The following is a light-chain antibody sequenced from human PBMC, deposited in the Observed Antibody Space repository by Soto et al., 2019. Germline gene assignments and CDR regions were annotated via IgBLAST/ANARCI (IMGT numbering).Light chain of an antibody. CDR1: QYVDRY. V-gene: IGKV1-39*01. CDR3: QQSSNIPWA. J-gene: IGKJ1*01. Sequence: DIQMTQSPSSLSASVGDSVTITCRTSQYVDRYLSWYQQIPGRAPKLLIYSASSLVAGVPLRLRGSASGTEFTLCISSLQRGDFATYFCQQSSNIPWAFGQGTKVDIK. CDR2: SAS.